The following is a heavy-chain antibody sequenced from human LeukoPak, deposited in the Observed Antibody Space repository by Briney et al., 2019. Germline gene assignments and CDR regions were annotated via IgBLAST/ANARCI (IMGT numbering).Heavy chain of an antibody. Sequence: GRSLRLSCAASGFTFSSYPLHWVRQAPGKGLEWVALISYDGSNKYYADSVKGRFTISRDNSKNTLYLQMNSLRAKDTAVYYCARETPPLYRSRYGAFDIWGQGTMVTVSS. CDR1: GFTFSSYP. V-gene: IGHV3-30-3*01. CDR3: ARETPPLYRSRYGAFDI. CDR2: ISYDGSNK. D-gene: IGHD6-13*01. J-gene: IGHJ3*02.